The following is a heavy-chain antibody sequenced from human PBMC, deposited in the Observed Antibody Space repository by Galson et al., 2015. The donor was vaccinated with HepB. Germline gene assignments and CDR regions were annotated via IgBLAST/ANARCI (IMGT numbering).Heavy chain of an antibody. CDR1: GFTFNDYA. CDR2: ISLDGSSK. J-gene: IGHJ6*02. CDR3: ARYHYRGHYYFYGLDV. V-gene: IGHV3-30-3*01. D-gene: IGHD3-10*01. Sequence: SLRLSCAASGFTFNDYAIHWVRQAPGKGLEWVAVISLDGSSKYYADSVKGRFTISRDNSRNTVFLQMSTLKADDTAVYYCARYHYRGHYYFYGLDVWGQGTTVTVSS.